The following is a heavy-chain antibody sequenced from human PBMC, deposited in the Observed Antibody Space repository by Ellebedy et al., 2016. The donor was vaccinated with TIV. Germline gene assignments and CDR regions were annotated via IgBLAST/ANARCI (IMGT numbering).Heavy chain of an antibody. CDR3: ARGPSSPFYGMDV. V-gene: IGHV4-59*02. CDR2: IYHTGTT. Sequence: MPSETLSLTCSISGGSVDTYFWSWVRQSPEKGLAWIGHIYHTGTTNYNPSLESRVTISLDTSRRQFSLRLSSVTAADTAADFCARGPSSPFYGMDVWGQGTTVTVSS. CDR1: GGSVDTYF. J-gene: IGHJ6*02.